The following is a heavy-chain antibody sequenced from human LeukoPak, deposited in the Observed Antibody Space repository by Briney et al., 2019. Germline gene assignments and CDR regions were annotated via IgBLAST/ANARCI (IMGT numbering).Heavy chain of an antibody. Sequence: ASVKVSCKASGYTFTGYYMHWVRQAPGQGLEWMGRINPNSGCTNYAQKFQGRVTMTRDTSISTAYMELSRLRSDDTAVYYCARDPYYYDSSGYSDYWGQGILVTVSS. CDR1: GYTFTGYY. D-gene: IGHD3-22*01. CDR3: ARDPYYYDSSGYSDY. CDR2: INPNSGCT. J-gene: IGHJ4*02. V-gene: IGHV1-2*06.